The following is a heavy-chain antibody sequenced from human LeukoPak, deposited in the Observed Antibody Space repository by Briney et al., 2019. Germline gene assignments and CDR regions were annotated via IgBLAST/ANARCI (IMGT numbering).Heavy chain of an antibody. D-gene: IGHD6-19*01. V-gene: IGHV3-21*01. Sequence: GGSLRLSCAASGFIFSSYSMNWVRQAPGKGLEWVSSISSSSSYIYYADSVKGRFTISRDNAKNSLYLQMNSLRAEDTAVYYCAVTRRGSSGWYAGENWFDPWGQGTLVTVSS. CDR3: AVTRRGSSGWYAGENWFDP. CDR1: GFIFSSYS. J-gene: IGHJ5*02. CDR2: ISSSSSYI.